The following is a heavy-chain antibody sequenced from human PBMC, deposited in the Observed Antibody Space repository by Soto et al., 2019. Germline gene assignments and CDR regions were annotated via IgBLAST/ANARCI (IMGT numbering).Heavy chain of an antibody. J-gene: IGHJ4*02. D-gene: IGHD5-18*01. CDR3: ARHLDGYSYDLLPDY. V-gene: IGHV5-51*01. CDR1: GYSFTIYW. CDR2: IYPGDSDT. Sequence: PGESLKISCNGSGYSFTIYWIGWVRQMPGKGLEWMGIIYPGDSDTRYSPSFQGQVTISADKSISTAYLQWSSLKASDTAMYYCARHLDGYSYDLLPDYWGQGTLVTVSS.